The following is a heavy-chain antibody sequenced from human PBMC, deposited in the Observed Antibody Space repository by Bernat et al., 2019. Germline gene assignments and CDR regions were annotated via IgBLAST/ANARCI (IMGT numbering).Heavy chain of an antibody. CDR1: GFTVSSNY. J-gene: IGHJ4*02. D-gene: IGHD6-13*01. V-gene: IGHV3-53*01. Sequence: EVQLVESGGGVIQPGGSLRLSCAASGFTVSSNYMSWVRQAPGKGLEWVSNLYSGGTTFYADSVKGQFTISRDNSKNTLYLQMNSLRAEDTAVYYCARTGYSSSWFWGQGTLVTVSS. CDR2: LYSGGTT. CDR3: ARTGYSSSWF.